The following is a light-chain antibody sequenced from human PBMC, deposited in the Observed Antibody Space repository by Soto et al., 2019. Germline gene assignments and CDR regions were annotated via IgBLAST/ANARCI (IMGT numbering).Light chain of an antibody. CDR2: EVT. CDR1: SSDVGAYNY. CDR3: SSYTSSSSWV. V-gene: IGLV2-14*01. J-gene: IGLJ3*02. Sequence: QSVLTQPASVSGSPGQSITISCTGTSSDVGAYNYVSWYQQHSGEAPKLIIYEVTNRPSGVSNRFSASKSGNTASLTIFGLQAEDEADYYCSSYTSSSSWVFGGGTKLTVL.